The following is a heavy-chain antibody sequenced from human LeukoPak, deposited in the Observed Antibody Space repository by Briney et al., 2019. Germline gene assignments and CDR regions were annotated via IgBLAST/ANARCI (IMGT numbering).Heavy chain of an antibody. Sequence: PGRSLRLSCAASGFTFSSYAMHWVRQAPGKGLEWVAVISYDGSNKYYADSVKGRFTISRDNTKNTLYLQMNSLRAEDTAVYYCARDRGYYSSSWYGDFDYWGQGTLVTVSS. CDR2: ISYDGSNK. D-gene: IGHD6-13*01. V-gene: IGHV3-30-3*01. J-gene: IGHJ4*02. CDR3: ARDRGYYSSSWYGDFDY. CDR1: GFTFSSYA.